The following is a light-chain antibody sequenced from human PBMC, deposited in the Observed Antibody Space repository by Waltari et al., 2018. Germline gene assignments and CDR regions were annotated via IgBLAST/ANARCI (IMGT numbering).Light chain of an antibody. CDR1: ARDIGAHDS. CDR3: SSYVGADTAV. V-gene: IGLV2-8*01. Sequence: QSALTPPPSASGSPGQSITISCTGSARDIGAHDSVSWYQQHPGKAPKPLLYDVNRRPSGVPFRFSGSKSGNTASLTVSGLQTEDEADYYCSSYVGADTAVFGPGTKVTVL. CDR2: DVN. J-gene: IGLJ1*01.